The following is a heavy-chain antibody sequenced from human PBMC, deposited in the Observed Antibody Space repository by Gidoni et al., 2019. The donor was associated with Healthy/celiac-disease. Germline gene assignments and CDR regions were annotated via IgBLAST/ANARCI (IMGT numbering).Heavy chain of an antibody. CDR1: GGSISSGGYY. CDR3: ARGVVPAAVGNWFDP. CDR2: IYYSGST. V-gene: IGHV4-31*03. D-gene: IGHD2-2*01. J-gene: IGHJ5*02. Sequence: QVQLQESGPGQVKPSQTLSLTCTVSGGSISSGGYYWSWIRQHPGKGLEWIGYIYYSGSTYYNPSLKSRVTISVDTSKNQFSLKLSSVTAADTAVYYCARGVVPAAVGNWFDPWGQGTLVTVSS.